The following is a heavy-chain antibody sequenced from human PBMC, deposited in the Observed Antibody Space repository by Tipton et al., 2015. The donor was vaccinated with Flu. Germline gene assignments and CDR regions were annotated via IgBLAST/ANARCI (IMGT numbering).Heavy chain of an antibody. V-gene: IGHV4-38-2*01. CDR3: ASEGHSGASSFFDP. CDR2: IYHSGVT. D-gene: IGHD3-10*01. CDR1: GYSISSGYH. Sequence: LRLSCAVSGYSISSGYHWGWIRQPPGKGLEWIGNIYHSGVTFYSPSLRSRVTISVDTSKNQFSLNLRSVTAADTAVYYCASEGHSGASSFFDPWGQGTLVTVSS. J-gene: IGHJ5*02.